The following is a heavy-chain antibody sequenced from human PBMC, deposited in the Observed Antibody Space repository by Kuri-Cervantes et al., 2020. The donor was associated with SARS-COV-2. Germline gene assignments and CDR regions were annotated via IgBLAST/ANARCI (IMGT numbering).Heavy chain of an antibody. J-gene: IGHJ4*02. V-gene: IGHV4-34*01. D-gene: IGHD6-6*01. CDR2: IYHSGNT. CDR3: ARGSFEFSISSLVSFFFDY. Sequence: SQTLSLTCAVDGGSFSDFSWNWTRQSPGKGLEWIGEIYHSGNTNYNPSLKSRVTISIDTSKNQFSLKLSSVTAADTAVYYCARGSFEFSISSLVSFFFDYWGQGNLVTVSS. CDR1: GGSFSDFS.